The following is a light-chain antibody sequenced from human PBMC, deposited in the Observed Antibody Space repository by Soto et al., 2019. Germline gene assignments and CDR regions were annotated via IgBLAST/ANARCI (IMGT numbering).Light chain of an antibody. CDR2: GAS. Sequence: EIVMTQSPATLSVSPGERATLSCRASQSVSSNLAWYQQMPGQPPRLLIYGASTRATAIPARFSGSGSGTDFTLTISGLQSEDFAVYYCQQYNDWPLTFGGGAKVEIK. J-gene: IGKJ4*01. V-gene: IGKV3-15*01. CDR3: QQYNDWPLT. CDR1: QSVSSN.